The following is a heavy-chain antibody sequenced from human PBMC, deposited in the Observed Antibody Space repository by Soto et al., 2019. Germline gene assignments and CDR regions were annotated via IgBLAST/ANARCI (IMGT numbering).Heavy chain of an antibody. CDR2: ISYDGSNK. Sequence: GGSLRLSCAASGFTFSSYAMHWVRQAPGKGLEWVAVISYDGSNKYYADSVKGRFTISRDNSKNTLYLQMNSLRAEDTAVYYCARDQSMIVVVIKYYFDYWGQGTLVTVSS. J-gene: IGHJ4*02. CDR1: GFTFSSYA. D-gene: IGHD3-22*01. CDR3: ARDQSMIVVVIKYYFDY. V-gene: IGHV3-30-3*01.